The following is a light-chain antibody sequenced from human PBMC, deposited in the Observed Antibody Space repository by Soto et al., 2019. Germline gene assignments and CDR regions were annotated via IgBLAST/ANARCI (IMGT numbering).Light chain of an antibody. CDR1: QSVSSSY. CDR3: QKYGISPYT. Sequence: EIVLTQAPGTLSFSPGERATLSCRASQSVSSSYLAWYQHKPGQAPRLLIYGAASRASGIPDRFSGSGSGTDFTLTVSRLEPEDFAVYYCQKYGISPYTFGQGTKLEIK. V-gene: IGKV3-20*01. CDR2: GAA. J-gene: IGKJ2*01.